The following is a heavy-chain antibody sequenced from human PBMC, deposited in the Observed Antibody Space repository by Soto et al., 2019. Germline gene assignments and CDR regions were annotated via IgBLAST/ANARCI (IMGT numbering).Heavy chain of an antibody. D-gene: IGHD3-3*01. V-gene: IGHV4-34*01. CDR1: GGSFSGYY. Sequence: SETLSLTCGVYGGSFSGYYWSWIRQPPGKGLEWIGEINHSGSTNYNPSLKSRVTISVDTSKNQFSLKLSSVTAADTAVYYCARGRYDFWSGYFLNWFDPWGQGTLVTVS. CDR2: INHSGST. CDR3: ARGRYDFWSGYFLNWFDP. J-gene: IGHJ5*02.